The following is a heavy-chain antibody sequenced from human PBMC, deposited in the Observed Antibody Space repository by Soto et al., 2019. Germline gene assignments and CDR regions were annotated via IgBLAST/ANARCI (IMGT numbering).Heavy chain of an antibody. CDR1: GFTFSTYA. D-gene: IGHD4-17*01. CDR3: ARGHLTTVVSESPYYDHYGMDV. Sequence: QDQLVESGGDVVQPGRSLRLSCAASGFTFSTYAMHCVRQAPGKGLEWVAVISFDGSNKFYADSVKGRFAISRDNSKNTRDMQVNSLRPDDTAVYDCARGHLTTVVSESPYYDHYGMDVWGQGTTVTVS. V-gene: IGHV3-30*09. CDR2: ISFDGSNK. J-gene: IGHJ6*02.